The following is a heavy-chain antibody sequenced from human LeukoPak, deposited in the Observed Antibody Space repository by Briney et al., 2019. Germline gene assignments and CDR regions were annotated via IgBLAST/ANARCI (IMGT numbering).Heavy chain of an antibody. Sequence: KPSETLSLTCTVSGGSISSSSYYWGWIRQPPGKGLEWIGSIYYSGSTYYNPSLKSRVTISVDTSKNQFSLKLSSVTAADTAVYYCARPVRIAVAGTWNEVDYWGQGTLVTVSS. J-gene: IGHJ4*02. CDR1: GGSISSSSYY. V-gene: IGHV4-39*01. D-gene: IGHD6-19*01. CDR2: IYYSGST. CDR3: ARPVRIAVAGTWNEVDY.